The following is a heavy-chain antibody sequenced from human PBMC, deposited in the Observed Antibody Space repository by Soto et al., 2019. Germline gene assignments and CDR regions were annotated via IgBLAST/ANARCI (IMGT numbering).Heavy chain of an antibody. J-gene: IGHJ6*02. Sequence: GASVKVSCKASGGTFSSYAISWVRQAPGQGLEWMGGIIPIFGTANYAQKFQGRVTITADKSTSTAYMELSSLRSEDTAVYYCARDPSPADGTSRRWYYYYGMDVWGQGTTVTVYS. D-gene: IGHD6-13*01. V-gene: IGHV1-69*06. CDR1: GGTFSSYA. CDR3: ARDPSPADGTSRRWYYYYGMDV. CDR2: IIPIFGTA.